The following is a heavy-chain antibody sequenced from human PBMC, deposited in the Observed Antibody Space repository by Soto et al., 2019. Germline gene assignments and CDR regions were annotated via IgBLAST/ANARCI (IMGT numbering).Heavy chain of an antibody. CDR3: ARFNARSGTEDCDY. D-gene: IGHD6-19*01. Sequence: QVKLQESGPGLVPPAQTLSLSCTVSGGSITSGGIYWSWLRQHPRQGLEWIGYLYHSGSTPYNPSLTSRVTSSVDTSKDQFLLTVTTLTVADTAVYYCARFNARSGTEDCDYWGQGTLVTVSS. V-gene: IGHV4-31*03. J-gene: IGHJ4*02. CDR2: LYHSGST. CDR1: GGSITSGGIY.